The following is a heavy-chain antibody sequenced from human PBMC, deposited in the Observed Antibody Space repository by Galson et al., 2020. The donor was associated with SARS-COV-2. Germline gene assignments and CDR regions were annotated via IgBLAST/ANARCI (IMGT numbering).Heavy chain of an antibody. Sequence: SETLSLTCTVSGGSIRSGSYSWSWIRQPAGKGLEWIGRIYTSGSTNYNPSIKSRVTISVDPSKNQFSLKLSSVTAADTAVYYCARWREVGATVLDAFDIWGQGTMVTVSS. V-gene: IGHV4-61*02. CDR1: GGSIRSGSYS. CDR3: ARWREVGATVLDAFDI. D-gene: IGHD1-26*01. CDR2: IYTSGST. J-gene: IGHJ3*02.